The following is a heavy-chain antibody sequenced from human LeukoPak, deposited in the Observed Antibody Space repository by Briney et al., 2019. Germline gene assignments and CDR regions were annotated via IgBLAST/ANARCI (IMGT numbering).Heavy chain of an antibody. CDR1: GFTFISYA. D-gene: IGHD6-13*01. V-gene: IGHV3-23*01. CDR2: IRGSGGGT. CDR3: AKDSRHLSSTRGGLRESRGGFSDY. J-gene: IGHJ4*02. Sequence: GGSLRLSCAASGFTFISYAMSWVRQPPGKGLEWVATIRGSGGGTYYADSVKGRFTISRDNSKNTLYLQMNSLRAEDTAVYYCAKDSRHLSSTRGGLRESRGGFSDYWGQGTLVTVSS.